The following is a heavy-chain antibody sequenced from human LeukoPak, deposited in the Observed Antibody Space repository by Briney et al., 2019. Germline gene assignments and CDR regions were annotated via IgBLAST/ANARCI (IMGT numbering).Heavy chain of an antibody. D-gene: IGHD5-24*01. CDR1: GFSVTNNY. Sequence: PGESLKISCAVSGFSVTNNYMSWVRQAPGKGLEWVSVFYVGGATYYAASVKGRFTISRDNSENTLYLQMKSLRAEDTAVYYCARGDGYNFFDYWGQGILVTVSS. CDR3: ARGDGYNFFDY. CDR2: FYVGGAT. J-gene: IGHJ4*02. V-gene: IGHV3-53*01.